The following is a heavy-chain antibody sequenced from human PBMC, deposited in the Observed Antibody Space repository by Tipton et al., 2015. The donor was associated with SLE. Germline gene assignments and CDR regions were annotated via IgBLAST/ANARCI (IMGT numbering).Heavy chain of an antibody. V-gene: IGHV3-7*03. CDR2: IKQDGSEK. D-gene: IGHD5-24*01. CDR1: GFTFSSYW. Sequence: SLRLSCAASGFTFSSYWMSWVRQAPGKGLEWVANIKQDGSEKYYVDSVKGRFTISRDNAKNSLYLQMNSLRAEDTAVYYCAKEEAEMATPLDYWGQGTLVTVSS. J-gene: IGHJ4*02. CDR3: AKEEAEMATPLDY.